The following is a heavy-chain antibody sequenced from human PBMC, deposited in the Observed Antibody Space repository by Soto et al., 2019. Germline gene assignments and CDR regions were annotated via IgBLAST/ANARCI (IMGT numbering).Heavy chain of an antibody. J-gene: IGHJ4*02. CDR1: GGTFSSYA. D-gene: IGHD4-4*01. Sequence: SVKVSCKASGGTFSSYATSWVRQAPGQGLEWMGGIIPIFGTANYAQKFQGRVTITADESTSTAYMELSSLRSEDTAVYYCARDRGLDTVTAYYFDYWGQGTLVTVSS. CDR2: IIPIFGTA. V-gene: IGHV1-69*13. CDR3: ARDRGLDTVTAYYFDY.